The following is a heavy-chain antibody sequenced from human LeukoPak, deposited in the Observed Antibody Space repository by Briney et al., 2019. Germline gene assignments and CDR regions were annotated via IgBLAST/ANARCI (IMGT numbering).Heavy chain of an antibody. J-gene: IGHJ6*03. Sequence: TASETLSLTCAVYGGSFSGYYWSWIRQPPGKGLEWIGEINHSGSTNYNPSLKSRVTISVDTSKNQFSLKLSSVTAADTAVYYCARRFRGIYYYYYMDVWGKGTTVTVSS. CDR2: INHSGST. D-gene: IGHD6-13*01. V-gene: IGHV4-34*01. CDR1: GGSFSGYY. CDR3: ARRFRGIYYYYYMDV.